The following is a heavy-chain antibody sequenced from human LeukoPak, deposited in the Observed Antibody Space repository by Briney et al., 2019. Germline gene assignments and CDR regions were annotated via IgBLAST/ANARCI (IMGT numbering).Heavy chain of an antibody. Sequence: GGSLRLSCAASGFTFSSYGMPWVRQAPGKGLEWVAVIWYDGSNKYYADSVKGRFTISRDNSKNTLYLQMNSLRVEDTAVYYRARGNWFDPWGQGTLVIVSS. CDR2: IWYDGSNK. CDR1: GFTFSSYG. J-gene: IGHJ5*02. V-gene: IGHV3-33*01. CDR3: ARGNWFDP.